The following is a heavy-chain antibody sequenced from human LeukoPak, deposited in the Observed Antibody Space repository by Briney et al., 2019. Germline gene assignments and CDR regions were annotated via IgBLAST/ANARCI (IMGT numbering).Heavy chain of an antibody. J-gene: IGHJ4*02. CDR2: ISGSGGST. D-gene: IGHD2-15*01. V-gene: IGHV3-23*01. Sequence: GGSLRLSCAASGFTFSSYAMSWVRQAPGKGLEWVSAISGSGGSTYYADSVKGRFTISRDNSKNTLYLQMNSLRAEDTAVYYCARDACSAGRCYHDYWGQGTLVTVSS. CDR1: GFTFSSYA. CDR3: ARDACSAGRCYHDY.